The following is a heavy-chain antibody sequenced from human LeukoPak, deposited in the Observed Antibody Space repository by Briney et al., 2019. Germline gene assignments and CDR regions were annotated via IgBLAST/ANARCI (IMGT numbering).Heavy chain of an antibody. CDR2: IDGSDGAS. CDR1: GFRFSSYV. V-gene: IGHV3-23*01. CDR3: ARVDSGNYDY. Sequence: PGGSLRLSCAASGFRFSSYVMSWVRQAPGKGLEYVSSIDGSDGASYYADSVKGRFTISRDNSKNTLFLQMNSLRVGDTAVYYCARVDSGNYDYWGQGTLLTVSS. D-gene: IGHD1-26*01. J-gene: IGHJ4*02.